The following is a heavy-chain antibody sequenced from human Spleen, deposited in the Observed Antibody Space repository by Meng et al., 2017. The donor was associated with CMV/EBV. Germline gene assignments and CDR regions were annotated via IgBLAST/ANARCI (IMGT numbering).Heavy chain of an antibody. J-gene: IGHJ4*02. CDR2: VNPGNGGA. V-gene: IGHV1-2*06. D-gene: IGHD3-10*01. Sequence: FNAYYMHWGRQAPGQGLEWMGRVNPGNGGANYAQKFQGSVAMTTDTTISTAYLDLPRLRSDDTAVYYCARFRTGITMVRGALTADYWGQGTLVTVSS. CDR3: ARFRTGITMVRGALTADY. CDR1: FNAYY.